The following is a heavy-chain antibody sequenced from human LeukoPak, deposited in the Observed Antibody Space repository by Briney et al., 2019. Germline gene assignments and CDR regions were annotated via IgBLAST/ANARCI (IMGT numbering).Heavy chain of an antibody. D-gene: IGHD1-26*01. Sequence: PGGSLRLSCAASGFTFSSYEMNWVRQAPGKGLEWVSYISSSGSTIYYADSVKGRFTISRDNAKNSLYLQMYSLRAEDTAVYYCARDLRGSYYVAFDYWGQGTLVTVSS. J-gene: IGHJ4*02. CDR2: ISSSGSTI. V-gene: IGHV3-48*03. CDR3: ARDLRGSYYVAFDY. CDR1: GFTFSSYE.